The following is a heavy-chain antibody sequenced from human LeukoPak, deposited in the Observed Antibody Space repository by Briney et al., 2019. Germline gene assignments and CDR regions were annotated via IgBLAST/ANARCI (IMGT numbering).Heavy chain of an antibody. D-gene: IGHD2-2*01. J-gene: IGHJ3*02. Sequence: SETLSLTCNVSGDSISSYYWSWIRQPPGKGLEWIGYIYYSGSTSYNPALKSRVTISVDTSKNQFSLKLSSVTAADTAVYYCARVTVVPADAFDIWGQGTMVTVSS. CDR2: IYYSGST. CDR1: GDSISSYY. CDR3: ARVTVVPADAFDI. V-gene: IGHV4-59*01.